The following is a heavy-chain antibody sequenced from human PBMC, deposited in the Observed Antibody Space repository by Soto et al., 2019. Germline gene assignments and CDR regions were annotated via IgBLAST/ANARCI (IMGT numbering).Heavy chain of an antibody. J-gene: IGHJ6*02. D-gene: IGHD6-19*01. V-gene: IGHV3-7*01. Sequence: GPLRLSGTATGFSSSPYWMNWVRQSPGKGLEWVANIKKDGNEKYYVDSVKGRFFISKDNAKNSLYLQLNSLRAEDRAVYYFSRDADAIGWYKTVLDFWVQGT. CDR3: SRDADAIGWYKTVLDF. CDR2: IKKDGNEK. CDR1: GFSSSPYW.